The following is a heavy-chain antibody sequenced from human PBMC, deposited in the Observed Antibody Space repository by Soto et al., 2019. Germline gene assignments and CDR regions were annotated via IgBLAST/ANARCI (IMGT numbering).Heavy chain of an antibody. CDR1: CDSISSYY. CDR3: AREDDGGDRDYYAFDV. CDR2: IYYSGAT. V-gene: IGHV4-59*12. Sequence: SETLSLTCSVSCDSISSYYWSWIRQPPGKGLEWIGYIYYSGATNYNPSFKGRLTISVDTPKNQFSLQLTSVTAADTAVYFCAREDDGGDRDYYAFDVWGQGTTVTVS. D-gene: IGHD3-16*01. J-gene: IGHJ6*02.